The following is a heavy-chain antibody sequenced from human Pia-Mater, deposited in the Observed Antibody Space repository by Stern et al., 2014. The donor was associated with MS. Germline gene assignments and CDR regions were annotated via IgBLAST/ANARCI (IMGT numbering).Heavy chain of an antibody. Sequence: QVQLVQSGAEVKKSGASVKLSCKASGYTFTNYYMHWVRQAPGHGLEWMGIINPSGGSASYAQKFQDRVTMTSDSSSSTVFMELSRLRSDDTAVYYCARDSAARLSDYWGQGTLVTVSS. V-gene: IGHV1-46*01. D-gene: IGHD6-6*01. CDR2: INPSGGSA. CDR3: ARDSAARLSDY. CDR1: GYTFTNYY. J-gene: IGHJ4*02.